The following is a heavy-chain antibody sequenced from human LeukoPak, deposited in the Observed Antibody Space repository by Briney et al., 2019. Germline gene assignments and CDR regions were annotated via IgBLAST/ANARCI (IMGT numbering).Heavy chain of an antibody. CDR1: GGSISSYY. CDR2: IYYSGST. J-gene: IGHJ6*03. Sequence: SETLSLTCTVSGGSISSYYWSWIRQTPGKGLEWIGYIYYSGSTNFNPSLKSRVTISVDTSKNQFSLKMSSVTAADTAVYFCARGGPPGYYYDYYMDVWGKGTTVTISS. CDR3: ARGGPPGYYYDYYMDV. V-gene: IGHV4-59*01.